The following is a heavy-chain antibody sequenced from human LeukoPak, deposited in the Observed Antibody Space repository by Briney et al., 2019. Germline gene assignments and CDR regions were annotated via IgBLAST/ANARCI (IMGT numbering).Heavy chain of an antibody. CDR1: GYTLTELS. Sequence: GASVKVSCKVSGYTLTELSMHWVRQAPGKGLEWMGGFDPEDGETIYAQKFQGRVTMTEDTSTDTAYMELGSLRSEDTAVYYCATDPNYYDSSGEGAFDIWGQGTMVTVSS. CDR2: FDPEDGET. V-gene: IGHV1-24*01. CDR3: ATDPNYYDSSGEGAFDI. J-gene: IGHJ3*02. D-gene: IGHD3-22*01.